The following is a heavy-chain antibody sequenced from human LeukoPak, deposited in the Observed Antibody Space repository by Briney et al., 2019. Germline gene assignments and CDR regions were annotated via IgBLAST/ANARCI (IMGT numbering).Heavy chain of an antibody. V-gene: IGHV3-21*01. D-gene: IGHD3-22*01. CDR3: ARTLNYYDSSGYYWAFDI. CDR2: ISSSSSYI. CDR1: GFTFSSYS. Sequence: GGSLRLSCAASGFTFSSYSMTWVRQAPGKGLEWVSSISSSSSYIYYADSVKGRFTISRDNAKNSLYLQMNSLRAEDTAVYYCARTLNYYDSSGYYWAFDIWGQGTMVTVSS. J-gene: IGHJ3*02.